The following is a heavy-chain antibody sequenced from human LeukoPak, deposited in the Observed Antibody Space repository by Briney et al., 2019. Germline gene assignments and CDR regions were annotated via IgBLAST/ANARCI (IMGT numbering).Heavy chain of an antibody. Sequence: PRGSLRLSCAASGFTFSDYYMSWIRQAPGKGLECVGRMKPRGTTDDAEPMNDRFIISRDDSKNTLYLQMNSLKAEDTGLYYCTQLSRGYWGQGTQVTVSS. CDR2: MKPRGTT. D-gene: IGHD1-1*01. J-gene: IGHJ4*02. CDR3: TQLSRGY. V-gene: IGHV3-15*01. CDR1: GFTFSDYY.